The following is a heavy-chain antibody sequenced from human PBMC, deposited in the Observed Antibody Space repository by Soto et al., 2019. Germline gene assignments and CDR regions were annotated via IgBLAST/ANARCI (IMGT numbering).Heavy chain of an antibody. CDR1: GYTFTSYG. CDR2: ISAYNGNT. J-gene: IGHJ5*02. V-gene: IGHV1-18*01. Sequence: GASVKVSCKASGYTFTSYGISWVRQAPGQGLEWMGWISAYNGNTNYAQKLQGRVTMTTDTSTSTAYMELRSLRSEDTAVYYCARKGIWGSYRYLNWFDPWGQGTLVTVSS. D-gene: IGHD3-16*02. CDR3: ARKGIWGSYRYLNWFDP.